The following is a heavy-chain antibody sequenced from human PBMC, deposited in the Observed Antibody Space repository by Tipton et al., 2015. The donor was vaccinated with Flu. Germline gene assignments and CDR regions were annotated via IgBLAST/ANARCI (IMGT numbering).Heavy chain of an antibody. CDR1: GGPISSGGYY. J-gene: IGHJ4*02. CDR3: ARALQNYFDY. Sequence: TLSLTCTVSGGPISSGGYYWSWIRQHPGKGLEWIGYIYYSGSTYYNPSLKSRVTISIDTSKNQFSLKLSSVTAADTAVYYCARALQNYFDYWGQGTLVTVSS. V-gene: IGHV4-31*03. CDR2: IYYSGST.